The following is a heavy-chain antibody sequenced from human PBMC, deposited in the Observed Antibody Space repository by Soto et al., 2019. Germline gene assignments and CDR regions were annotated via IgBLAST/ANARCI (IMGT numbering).Heavy chain of an antibody. CDR2: IYYGGTT. D-gene: IGHD2-2*01. Sequence: SETLSLTCSVSGDSISSSFYYWGWIRQPPGKGLEWIGYIYYGGTTRYNPSLESRVTVSLETSKSQFSLTLSSVTASDTAVYYCARLGFYYQSLDPWGHGTLVTVSS. CDR1: GDSISSSFYY. J-gene: IGHJ5*02. CDR3: ARLGFYYQSLDP. V-gene: IGHV4-61*05.